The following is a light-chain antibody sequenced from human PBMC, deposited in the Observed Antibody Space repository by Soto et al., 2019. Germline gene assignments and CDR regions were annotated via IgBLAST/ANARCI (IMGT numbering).Light chain of an antibody. Sequence: EIVMTQSPATLSVSPGEGATLSCRASQSVSISLAWYQHKPGQAPRLLIHGASTRASGIPPKFSGSGSGTEFTLTISSMQSEDYAVYFCQQYHIWPTWTFGQGTKVEIK. CDR2: GAS. V-gene: IGKV3D-15*01. CDR1: QSVSIS. CDR3: QQYHIWPTWT. J-gene: IGKJ1*01.